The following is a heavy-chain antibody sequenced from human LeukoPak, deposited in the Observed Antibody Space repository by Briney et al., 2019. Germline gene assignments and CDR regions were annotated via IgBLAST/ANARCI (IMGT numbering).Heavy chain of an antibody. CDR3: ARSSSVTIPGYYFDY. Sequence: ASVKLSCKASDYTFTSSGISWVRQAPGQGLWWRGWISAYNGNTNYAQKLEGRVTMTTDTSTSTAYMELRSLRSDDTAVYYSARSSSVTIPGYYFDYWGQGTLVTVSS. V-gene: IGHV1-18*01. CDR2: ISAYNGNT. D-gene: IGHD2-21*01. J-gene: IGHJ4*02. CDR1: DYTFTSSG.